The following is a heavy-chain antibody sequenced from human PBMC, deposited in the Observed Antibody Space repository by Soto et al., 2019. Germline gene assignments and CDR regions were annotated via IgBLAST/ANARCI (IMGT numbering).Heavy chain of an antibody. D-gene: IGHD3-3*01. CDR2: ISSDSRTI. V-gene: IGHV3-48*02. CDR1: GFSLSDYA. Sequence: GESLRLSCVASGFSLSDYAVNWVRQAPGKRLEWVSFISSDSRTIYYADSVEGRFTVSRDNARNSVSLQMDSLRDEDAAVYYCARIKLVEWFFINVDVYDMDVWGQGTPVTVSS. J-gene: IGHJ6*02. CDR3: ARIKLVEWFFINVDVYDMDV.